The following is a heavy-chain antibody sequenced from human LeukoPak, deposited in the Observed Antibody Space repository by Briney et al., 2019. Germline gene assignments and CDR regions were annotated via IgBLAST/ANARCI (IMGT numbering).Heavy chain of an antibody. Sequence: GASVKVSCKASGYTFTSYDINWVRQATGQGLEWMGWMNPNSGNTGYAQKFQGRVTMTEDTSTDTAYMELSSLRSEDTAVYYCATDPRYCSSTSCSWGQGTLVTVSS. CDR2: MNPNSGNT. D-gene: IGHD2-2*01. J-gene: IGHJ5*02. CDR3: ATDPRYCSSTSCS. V-gene: IGHV1-8*01. CDR1: GYTFTSYD.